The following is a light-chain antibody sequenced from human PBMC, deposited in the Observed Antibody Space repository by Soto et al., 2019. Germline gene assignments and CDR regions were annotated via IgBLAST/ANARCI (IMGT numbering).Light chain of an antibody. CDR3: SSYAGSSNFVV. CDR2: EVS. Sequence: QSALTQPPSASGSPGQSVTISCTGTSGDVGGYNYVSWYQQHPGKAPKLMIYEVSKRPSGVPDRFSGSKSGNTASLTVSGLQAEDEADYYCSSYAGSSNFVVFGGGTKVTVL. CDR1: SGDVGGYNY. V-gene: IGLV2-8*01. J-gene: IGLJ2*01.